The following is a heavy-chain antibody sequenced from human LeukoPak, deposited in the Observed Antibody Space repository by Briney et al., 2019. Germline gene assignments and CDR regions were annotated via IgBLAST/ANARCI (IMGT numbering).Heavy chain of an antibody. D-gene: IGHD2-15*01. V-gene: IGHV3-66*01. CDR2: IYSGGST. J-gene: IGHJ2*01. Sequence: PGGSLRLSCAASGFTVSNNYMSWVRQAPGKGLEWVSVIYSGGSTYYADSVKGRFTISRDNSKNTLYLQMNSLRAEDTAVYYCARDYFSRAALLGYFDLWGRGTLVTVSS. CDR1: GFTVSNNY. CDR3: ARDYFSRAALLGYFDL.